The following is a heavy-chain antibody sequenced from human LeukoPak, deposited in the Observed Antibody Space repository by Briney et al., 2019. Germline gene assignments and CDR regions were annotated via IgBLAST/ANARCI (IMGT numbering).Heavy chain of an antibody. D-gene: IGHD3-10*01. CDR3: ARVLLTYYYGSGSYDALDY. V-gene: IGHV4-4*02. Sequence: SGTLSLTCAVSGGSISSSNWWSWVRQPPGKGLEWIGEFYHSGSTNYNPSLKSRVTISVYKSKNQFSLKLSSVTAADTAVYYCARVLLTYYYGSGSYDALDYWGQGTLVTVSS. CDR2: FYHSGST. CDR1: GGSISSSNW. J-gene: IGHJ4*02.